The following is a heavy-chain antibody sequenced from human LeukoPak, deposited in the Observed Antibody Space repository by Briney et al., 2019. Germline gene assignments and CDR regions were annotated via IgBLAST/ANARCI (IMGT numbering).Heavy chain of an antibody. D-gene: IGHD2-15*01. CDR2: IRGGGGST. V-gene: IGHV3-23*01. CDR1: GFTFSSYA. CDR3: ARGDIVVVVAATHEYFQH. J-gene: IGHJ1*01. Sequence: GGSLRLSCTASGFTFSSYAMSWVRQAPGKGLEWVSTIRGGGGSTYYADSVKGRFTISRDNSKNTLYLQMNSLRAEDTAVYYCARGDIVVVVAATHEYFQHWGQGTLVTVSS.